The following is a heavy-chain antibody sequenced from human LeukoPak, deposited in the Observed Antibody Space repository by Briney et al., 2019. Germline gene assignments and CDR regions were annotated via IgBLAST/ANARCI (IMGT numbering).Heavy chain of an antibody. V-gene: IGHV4-59*08. CDR3: ARHQGGTTYDY. J-gene: IGHJ4*02. Sequence: PSETLSLTCTVSGGSISPYYWSWIRQPPGKGLQWIGHISFSGSTLYKASLKSRGTISLDTSKNQFFLRLSSVTAADTAVYYCARHQGGTTYDYWGQGTLVTVSS. CDR2: ISFSGST. D-gene: IGHD2-15*01. CDR1: GGSISPYY.